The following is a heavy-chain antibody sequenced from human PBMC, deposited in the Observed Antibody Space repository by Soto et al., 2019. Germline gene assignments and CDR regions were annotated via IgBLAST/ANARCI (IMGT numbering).Heavy chain of an antibody. Sequence: PSETLSLTCTVSGGSISSSSYYWGWIRPPPGKGLEWIGSIYYSGSTYYNPSLKSRVTISVDTSKNQFSLKLSSVTAADTAVYYCARQDSSGWSYPFDYWGQGTLVTVS. CDR2: IYYSGST. CDR1: GGSISSSSYY. CDR3: ARQDSSGWSYPFDY. J-gene: IGHJ4*02. V-gene: IGHV4-39*01. D-gene: IGHD6-19*01.